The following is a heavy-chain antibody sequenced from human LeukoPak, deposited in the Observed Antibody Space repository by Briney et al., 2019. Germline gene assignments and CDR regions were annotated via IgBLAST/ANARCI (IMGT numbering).Heavy chain of an antibody. Sequence: PGGSLRLSCAASGFTFSIYEMYWVRQVPGKGLEWVSYISSTGSTKYYADSVKGRFTISRGNAKNSLYLQMNSLRAEDTAVYYCATLTVASPFDYWGQGALVTVSS. D-gene: IGHD5-12*01. J-gene: IGHJ4*02. V-gene: IGHV3-48*03. CDR2: ISSTGSTK. CDR1: GFTFSIYE. CDR3: ATLTVASPFDY.